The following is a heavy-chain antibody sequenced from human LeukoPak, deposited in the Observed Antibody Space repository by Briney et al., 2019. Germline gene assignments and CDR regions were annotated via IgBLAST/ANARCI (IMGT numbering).Heavy chain of an antibody. V-gene: IGHV1-69*13. J-gene: IGHJ4*02. D-gene: IGHD3-10*01. CDR2: IIPIFGSA. CDR3: ATATMVRDVHFDY. Sequence: RASVKVSCKASGGTFSSYTITWVRQAPGQGLEWMGGIIPIFGSANYAQKFQGRVTITADESTSTAYMELSSLRSEDTAVYYCATATMVRDVHFDYWGQGTLVTVSS. CDR1: GGTFSSYT.